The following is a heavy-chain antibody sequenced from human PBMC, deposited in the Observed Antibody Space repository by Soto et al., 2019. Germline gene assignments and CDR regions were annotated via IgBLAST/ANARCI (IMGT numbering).Heavy chain of an antibody. CDR1: GGSISNHY. CDR2: IYYSGST. J-gene: IGHJ3*02. Sequence: QVQLQELGPGLVKPSETLSLTCTVSGGSISNHYWSWIRQPPGKGLEWIGYIYYSGSTNYNLSLKSRITISIDTSKNQFSLKLSSVTAADTAVYYCARGVQLWLGAFDIWGQGTMVTVSS. D-gene: IGHD5-18*01. V-gene: IGHV4-59*11. CDR3: ARGVQLWLGAFDI.